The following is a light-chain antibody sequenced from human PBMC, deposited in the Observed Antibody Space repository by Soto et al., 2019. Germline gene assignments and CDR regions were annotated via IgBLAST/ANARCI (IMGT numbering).Light chain of an antibody. Sequence: QSVLTQPPSASGTPGQRVTISCSGSNSNIGSNTVSWYQQLPGTAPKSLIYSDNQRPSGVPDRLSGSRSGTSASLAISGLQSDDEAEYYCAAWDDSLRGRVFGGGTKLTVL. J-gene: IGLJ2*01. CDR1: NSNIGSNT. CDR3: AAWDDSLRGRV. CDR2: SDN. V-gene: IGLV1-44*01.